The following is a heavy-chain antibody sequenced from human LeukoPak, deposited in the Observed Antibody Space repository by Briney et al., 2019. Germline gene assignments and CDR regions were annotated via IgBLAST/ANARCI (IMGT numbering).Heavy chain of an antibody. CDR1: GFSLRTRGVG. D-gene: IGHD7-27*01. J-gene: IGHJ4*02. CDR2: NFWDDDK. CDR3: AHSRLGNVDY. Sequence: SGPTLVNPTPTLTLTCTFSGFSLRTRGVGVGWIRQPPGKALEWVALNFWDDDKLYSPSLKSMLTIMKDTSKNQVVLTMTNMDPVDTATYYCAHSRLGNVDYWGQGTLVTVSS. V-gene: IGHV2-5*02.